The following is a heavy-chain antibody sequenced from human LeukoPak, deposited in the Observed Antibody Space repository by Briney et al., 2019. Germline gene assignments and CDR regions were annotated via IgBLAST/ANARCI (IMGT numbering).Heavy chain of an antibody. CDR2: IIPIFGTA. Sequence: ASVKVSCKAPGGTFSSYAISWVRQAPGQGLEWMGGIIPIFGTANYAQKFQGRVTITADESTSTAYMELSSLRSEDTAVYYCARVNGIAAAWSEGYFDYWGQGTLVTVSS. V-gene: IGHV1-69*13. CDR3: ARVNGIAAAWSEGYFDY. D-gene: IGHD6-13*01. CDR1: GGTFSSYA. J-gene: IGHJ4*02.